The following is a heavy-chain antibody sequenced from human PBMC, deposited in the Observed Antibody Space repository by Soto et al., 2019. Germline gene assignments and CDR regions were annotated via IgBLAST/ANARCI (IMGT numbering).Heavy chain of an antibody. CDR2: ISESGGTT. V-gene: IGHV3-23*01. CDR3: AHIQLGELSPFDY. D-gene: IGHD3-16*02. J-gene: IGHJ4*02. Sequence: GGSLRLSCAASGFTFSSYAMSWVRQAPGKGQEWVSAISESGGTTYYADSVRGRFTISRDNSVNTLYMQMNALRVEDTAIYFFAHIQLGELSPFDYWGQVHLVTVSS. CDR1: GFTFSSYA.